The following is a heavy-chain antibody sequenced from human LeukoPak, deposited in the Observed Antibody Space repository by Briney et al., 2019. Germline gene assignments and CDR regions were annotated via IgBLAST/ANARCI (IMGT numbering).Heavy chain of an antibody. CDR2: ISSASNTI. CDR3: ARDGWFGDYNWFDP. D-gene: IGHD3-10*01. Sequence: GGSLRLSCAASGFTFSSYSMNWVRQAPGKGLEWVSYISSASNTIYYAYSVKGRFTISRDNAKNSLHLQMNSLSAEDTAMYYCARDGWFGDYNWFDPWGQGTLVTVSS. V-gene: IGHV3-48*01. J-gene: IGHJ5*02. CDR1: GFTFSSYS.